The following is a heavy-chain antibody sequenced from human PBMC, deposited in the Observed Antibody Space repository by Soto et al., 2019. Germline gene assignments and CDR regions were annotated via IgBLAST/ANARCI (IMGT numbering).Heavy chain of an antibody. Sequence: QVQLVESGGAVVQPGGSLRLSCAASGFTFSSYTLHWVRQPPGKGLEWVALISYEGRKKYYADSVKGRLTISRDNSLSTLHLPIDTLRSEYTAVYYCATHSLNSGYHYVQAFDPWGQGTLVTVSS. CDR3: ATHSLNSGYHYVQAFDP. V-gene: IGHV3-30*04. D-gene: IGHD3-16*01. J-gene: IGHJ5*02. CDR1: GFTFSSYT. CDR2: ISYEGRKK.